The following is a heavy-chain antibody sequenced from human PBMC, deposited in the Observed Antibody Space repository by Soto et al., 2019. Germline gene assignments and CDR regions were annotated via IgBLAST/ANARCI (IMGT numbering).Heavy chain of an antibody. J-gene: IGHJ6*02. V-gene: IGHV3-23*01. CDR1: GFTFSSYA. CDR2: ISGSGGST. Sequence: EVQLLESGGGLVQPGGSLRLSCAASGFTFSSYAMSWVRQAPGKGLEWVSAISGSGGSTYYADSVKGRFTISRDNSKNTLYLQMNSLRAEDTAVYYCAKDLTYYYDSSGYPFYYYGMDVWGQGTTVTVSS. D-gene: IGHD3-22*01. CDR3: AKDLTYYYDSSGYPFYYYGMDV.